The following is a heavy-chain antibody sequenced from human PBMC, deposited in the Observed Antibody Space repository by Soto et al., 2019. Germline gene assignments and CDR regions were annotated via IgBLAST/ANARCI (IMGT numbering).Heavy chain of an antibody. J-gene: IGHJ5*01. V-gene: IGHV3-7*01. CDR1: GFTFSDYF. CDR2: IKQDGNER. CDR3: ARDVPHNWFDS. Sequence: ELQLVDSGGALVQPGESLRLSCAASGFTFSDYFMTWVRQAPGKGLEWVATIKQDGNERYYVDSVKGRFTISRDNAKNSLYLQMNALRAEDTAVYYCARDVPHNWFDSWGQGTLVTVSS. D-gene: IGHD3-10*02.